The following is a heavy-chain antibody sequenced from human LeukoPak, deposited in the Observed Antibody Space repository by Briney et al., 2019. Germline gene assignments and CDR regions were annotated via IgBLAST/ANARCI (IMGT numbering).Heavy chain of an antibody. J-gene: IGHJ5*02. D-gene: IGHD1-7*01. CDR1: GGSFSGYY. CDR3: ARNYPWYNWFDP. Sequence: SETLSLICAVYGGSFSGYYWSWIRQPPGKGLEWIGEINHSGSTNYNPSLKSRVTISVDTSKNQFSLKLSSVTAADTAVYYCARNYPWYNWFDPLGQGTLVTVSS. CDR2: INHSGST. V-gene: IGHV4-34*01.